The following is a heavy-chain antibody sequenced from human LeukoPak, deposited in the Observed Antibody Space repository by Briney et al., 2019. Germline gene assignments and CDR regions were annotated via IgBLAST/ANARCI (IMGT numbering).Heavy chain of an antibody. CDR3: ARAATVVTLYYYYYMDV. V-gene: IGHV3-48*01. CDR2: ISSSSSTI. Sequence: GGSLRLSCAASGFTFSSYSMNWVRQAPGKGLEWVSYISSSSSTIYYADSVKGRFTISRDNAKNSLYLQMNSLRAEDTAVYYCARAATVVTLYYYYYMDVWGKGTTVTVSS. J-gene: IGHJ6*03. D-gene: IGHD4-23*01. CDR1: GFTFSSYS.